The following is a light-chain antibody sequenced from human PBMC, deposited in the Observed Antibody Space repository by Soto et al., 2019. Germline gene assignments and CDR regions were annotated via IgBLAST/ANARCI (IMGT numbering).Light chain of an antibody. Sequence: AIQMTQSPSSLSASVGDRVTITCRASQSIRNDLGWYQHKPGKAPKLLIYAASSLQSGLPSRFSGSGSGTDFTLTSSSLPPEDFAAYYCLQDYNSPRTFGQGTKVEIK. CDR1: QSIRND. CDR3: LQDYNSPRT. CDR2: AAS. V-gene: IGKV1-6*01. J-gene: IGKJ1*01.